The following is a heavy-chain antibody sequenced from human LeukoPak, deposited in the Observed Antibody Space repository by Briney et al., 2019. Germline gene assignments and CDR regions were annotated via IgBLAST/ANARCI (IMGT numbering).Heavy chain of an antibody. Sequence: SETLSLTCTVSGGSISSGSYYWSWIRQRAGKGLEWIGRIYTSGSTNYNPSLKSRVTISVDTSKNQFSLKLSSVTAADTAVYYCAAAAAGTDEFDYWGQGTLVTVSS. J-gene: IGHJ4*02. D-gene: IGHD6-13*01. V-gene: IGHV4-61*02. CDR2: IYTSGST. CDR1: GGSISSGSYY. CDR3: AAAAAGTDEFDY.